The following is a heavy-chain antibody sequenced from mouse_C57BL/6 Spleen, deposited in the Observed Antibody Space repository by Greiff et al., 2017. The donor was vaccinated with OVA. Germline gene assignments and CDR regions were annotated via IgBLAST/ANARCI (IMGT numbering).Heavy chain of an antibody. CDR2: ISSGSSTI. J-gene: IGHJ2*01. D-gene: IGHD2-1*01. CDR1: GFTFSDYG. V-gene: IGHV5-17*01. CDR3: ARDYYGNYVGFDY. Sequence: EVKLQESGGGLVKPGGSLKLSCAASGFTFSDYGMHWVRQAPEKGLEWVAYISSGSSTIYYADTVKGRFTISRDNAKNTLFLQMTSLRSEDTAMYYCARDYYGNYVGFDYWGQGTTLTVSS.